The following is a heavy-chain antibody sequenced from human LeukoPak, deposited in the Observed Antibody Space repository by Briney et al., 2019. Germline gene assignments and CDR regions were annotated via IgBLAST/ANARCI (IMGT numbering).Heavy chain of an antibody. Sequence: GGSLTLSCAASGFTFSSYSMNWVRQAPGKGLEWVSYFSSSNNTIYYADSVKGRFTISRDNAKNSLYLQMNSLRDEDTAVYYCARSTYCGGDCYPALGYWGQGTPVTVSS. J-gene: IGHJ4*02. V-gene: IGHV3-48*02. CDR3: ARSTYCGGDCYPALGY. D-gene: IGHD2-21*02. CDR1: GFTFSSYS. CDR2: FSSSNNTI.